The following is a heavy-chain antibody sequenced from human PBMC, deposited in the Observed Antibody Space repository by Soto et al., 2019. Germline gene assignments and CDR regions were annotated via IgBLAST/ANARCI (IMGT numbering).Heavy chain of an antibody. V-gene: IGHV4-34*01. CDR2: INHSGGI. CDR3: VGRSGYYSGLDY. CDR1: GGSFSGYY. J-gene: IGHJ4*02. Sequence: QVQLQQWGAGLLKPSETLSLSCVVYGGSFSGYYWSWIRQSPGKGLEWIGEINHSGGIDYNPSLKSRVTISVDTSKNQFSLKLSSVTAADTAVYYCVGRSGYYSGLDYWGQGTLVTVSS. D-gene: IGHD3-22*01.